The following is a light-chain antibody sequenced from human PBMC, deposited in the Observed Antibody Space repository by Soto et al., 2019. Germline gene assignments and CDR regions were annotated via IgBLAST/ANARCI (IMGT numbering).Light chain of an antibody. CDR1: QIMHTN. CDR2: GAS. Sequence: ERVMTQSPATLSPSPGERDTLCCKPSQIMHTNLAWYQHKHGQXSRXXFYGASTRATGLPARFSGSGSGTELSLTISSLQAEDSAVYYCQHYYNWPRTFGQGTRLEIK. J-gene: IGKJ5*01. V-gene: IGKV3-15*01. CDR3: QHYYNWPRT.